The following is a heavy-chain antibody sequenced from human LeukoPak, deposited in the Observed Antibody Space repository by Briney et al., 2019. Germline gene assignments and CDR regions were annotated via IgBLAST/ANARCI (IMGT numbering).Heavy chain of an antibody. CDR1: GYTFTGYY. J-gene: IGHJ5*02. D-gene: IGHD6-6*01. Sequence: ASVKVSCKASGYTFTGYYMHWVRQAPGQGLEWMGWINPNSGGTNYAQKLQGRVTMTRDTSISTAYMELSRLRSDDTAVYYCAKLVEYSSSSRWFDPWGQGTLVTVSS. CDR3: AKLVEYSSSSRWFDP. CDR2: INPNSGGT. V-gene: IGHV1-2*02.